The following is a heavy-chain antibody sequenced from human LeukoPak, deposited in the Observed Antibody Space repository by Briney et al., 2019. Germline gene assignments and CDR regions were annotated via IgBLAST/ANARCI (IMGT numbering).Heavy chain of an antibody. D-gene: IGHD3-9*01. Sequence: GASLKVSCKASGYTFTSNYIHWVRQAPGQGLEWMGKINPSGGTTTNAQTFLGRLTMTRDTSTNTVYMELSSLRSEDTAVYYCARGGLGNYDILTGNYKYYFYMDVWGEGTTVTASS. CDR1: GYTFTSNY. J-gene: IGHJ6*03. CDR3: ARGGLGNYDILTGNYKYYFYMDV. CDR2: INPSGGTT. V-gene: IGHV1-46*01.